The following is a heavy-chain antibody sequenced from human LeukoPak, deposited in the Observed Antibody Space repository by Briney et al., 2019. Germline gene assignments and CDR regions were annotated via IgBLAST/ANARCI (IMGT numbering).Heavy chain of an antibody. CDR2: IGGSGGGT. CDR1: GFTFSNYA. Sequence: GGSLRLSCAASGFTFSNYAMSWVRQAPGKGLEWGSDIGGSGGGTYYADSVKGRFTISRDSFKNTLYLQMNSLTPEHTALYYCAKDLYGSYAMDVWGQGTTVTVSS. D-gene: IGHD4-17*01. CDR3: AKDLYGSYAMDV. J-gene: IGHJ6*02. V-gene: IGHV3-23*01.